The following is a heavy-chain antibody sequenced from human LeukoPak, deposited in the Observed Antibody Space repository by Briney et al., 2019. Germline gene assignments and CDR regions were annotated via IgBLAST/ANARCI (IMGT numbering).Heavy chain of an antibody. CDR2: IYHSGNT. J-gene: IGHJ4*02. D-gene: IGHD3-22*01. Sequence: SETLSLTCAVSGYSISNGYYWDWIRQPPGKGLEWIGSIYHSGNTYHNPSLKSRVIISVDTSKNQFSLKLSSVTAADTAVYYCARGLGTYYYDSSGYFDYWGQGTLVTVSS. CDR1: GYSISNGYY. V-gene: IGHV4-38-2*01. CDR3: ARGLGTYYYDSSGYFDY.